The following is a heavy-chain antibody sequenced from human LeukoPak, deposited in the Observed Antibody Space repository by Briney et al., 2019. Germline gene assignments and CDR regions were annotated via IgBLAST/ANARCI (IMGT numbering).Heavy chain of an antibody. Sequence: KPGGSLRLSCAASGFTFSNAWMSWVRQAPGKGLEWVGRIKSKTDGGTTDYAAPVKGRFTISRDDSKNTLYLQMNSLKTEDTAVYYCAKDSDIVVVPAAHNYFDYWGQGTLVTVSS. CDR2: IKSKTDGGTT. CDR1: GFTFSNAW. D-gene: IGHD2-2*01. CDR3: AKDSDIVVVPAAHNYFDY. V-gene: IGHV3-15*01. J-gene: IGHJ4*02.